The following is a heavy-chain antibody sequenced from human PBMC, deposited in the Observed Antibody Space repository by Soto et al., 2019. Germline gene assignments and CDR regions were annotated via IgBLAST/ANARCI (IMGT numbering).Heavy chain of an antibody. Sequence: PGGSLRLSCAASGFTFSSYGMHWVRQAPGKGLEWVAVIWYDGSNKYYADSVKGRFTISRDNSKNTLYLQMNSLRAEDTAVYYCARDLNFGYYGPDVWVLGTRVTLSS. J-gene: IGHJ6*02. V-gene: IGHV3-33*01. CDR3: ARDLNFGYYGPDV. CDR2: IWYDGSNK. D-gene: IGHD3-16*01. CDR1: GFTFSSYG.